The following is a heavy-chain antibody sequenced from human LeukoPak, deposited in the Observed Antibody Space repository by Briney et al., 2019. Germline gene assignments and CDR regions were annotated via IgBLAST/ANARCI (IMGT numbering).Heavy chain of an antibody. J-gene: IGHJ5*02. CDR3: ARGVAIGGPKIVNWFDP. D-gene: IGHD5-12*01. Sequence: PSETLSLTCTVSGGSISSYYWSWIRQPPGKGLEWIGYIYYSGSTNYNPSLKSRVTISVDTSKNQFSLKLSSVTAADTAVYYCARGVAIGGPKIVNWFDPWGQGTLVTVSS. CDR1: GGSISSYY. V-gene: IGHV4-59*01. CDR2: IYYSGST.